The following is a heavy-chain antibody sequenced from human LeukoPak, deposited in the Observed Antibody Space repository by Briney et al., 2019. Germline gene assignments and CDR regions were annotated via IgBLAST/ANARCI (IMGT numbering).Heavy chain of an antibody. CDR1: GYTFTGYY. D-gene: IGHD2-2*01. CDR2: INPNSGGT. V-gene: IGHV1-2*04. J-gene: IGHJ4*02. CDR3: AKEYANRPDYFDY. Sequence: ASVKVSCKASGYTFTGYYMHWVRQAPGQGLEWMGWINPNSGGTNYAQKFQGWVTMTRDTSISTAYMELSRLRSDDTAVYYCAKEYANRPDYFDYWGQGTLVTVSS.